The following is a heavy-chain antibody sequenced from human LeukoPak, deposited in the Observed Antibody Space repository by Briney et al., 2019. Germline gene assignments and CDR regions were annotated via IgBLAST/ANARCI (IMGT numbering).Heavy chain of an antibody. CDR3: ARDLAYSRLDY. CDR1: GFTFNPHA. D-gene: IGHD5-18*01. Sequence: GASLRLFCAASGFTFNPHAVHWVGQATGKWLQWVAAISYDGSDKYYADSVKGRFTISRDNAENSLYLQMNSLRVEDTAFYYCARDLAYSRLDYWGQGMLVTVSS. CDR2: ISYDGSDK. J-gene: IGHJ4*02. V-gene: IGHV3-30-3*01.